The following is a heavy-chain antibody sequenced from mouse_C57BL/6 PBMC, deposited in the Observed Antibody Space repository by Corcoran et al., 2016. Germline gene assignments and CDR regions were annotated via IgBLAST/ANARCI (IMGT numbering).Heavy chain of an antibody. V-gene: IGHV1-76*01. CDR1: GYTFTDYY. J-gene: IGHJ1*03. CDR2: IYPGSGNT. CDR3: AQGGGSSSAWFAY. D-gene: IGHD1-1*01. Sequence: QVQLKQSGAELVRPGASVKLSCKASGYTFTDYYINWVKQRPGQGLEWIARIYPGSGNTYYNEKFKGKATLTAEKSSSTAYMQLSSLTSEDSAVYFWAQGGGSSSAWFAYWGTGTTVTVSS.